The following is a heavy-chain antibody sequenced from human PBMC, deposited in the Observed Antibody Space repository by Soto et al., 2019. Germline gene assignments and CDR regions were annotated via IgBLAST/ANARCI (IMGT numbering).Heavy chain of an antibody. Sequence: DVRLVGSGGGLVQPGGSLRLSSVASGFPFSSYAMHWVRQAPGKGLEWISYINGASTTTFYAASVKGRFTVPRDNANSSVYLQMSSLRLEVTAFYYCARDLSNWGQGMLVTVSS. J-gene: IGHJ4*02. CDR1: GFPFSSYA. V-gene: IGHV3-48*01. CDR3: ARDLSN. CDR2: INGASTTT.